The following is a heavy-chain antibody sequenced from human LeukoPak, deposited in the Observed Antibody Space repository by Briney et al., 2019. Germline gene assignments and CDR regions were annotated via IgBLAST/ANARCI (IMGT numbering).Heavy chain of an antibody. D-gene: IGHD3-16*01. CDR2: ISYNGRNN. J-gene: IGHJ4*02. CDR3: AKDNRGYFDF. V-gene: IGHV3-30*18. Sequence: GGSLRLSCAASGFTFYSYGMHWVRQAPGRGLEWVALISYNGRNNYYADSVKGRFTISRDNSKNTLYLQVSSLRTEDTAVYFCAKDNRGYFDFWGQGTLVTVSS. CDR1: GFTFYSYG.